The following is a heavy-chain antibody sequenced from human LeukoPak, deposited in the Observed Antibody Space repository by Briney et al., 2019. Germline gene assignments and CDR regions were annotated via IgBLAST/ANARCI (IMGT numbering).Heavy chain of an antibody. V-gene: IGHV3-30-3*01. J-gene: IGHJ3*02. CDR2: ISYDGSNK. D-gene: IGHD5-18*01. Sequence: GGSLRLSCAASGFTFSSYTMHWVRQAPGKGLEWVAVISYDGSNKYYADSVKGRFTISRDNSKNTLYLQMNSLRAEDTAVYYCARAGTLDTAMGGPPTDAFDIWGQGTMVTVSS. CDR1: GFTFSSYT. CDR3: ARAGTLDTAMGGPPTDAFDI.